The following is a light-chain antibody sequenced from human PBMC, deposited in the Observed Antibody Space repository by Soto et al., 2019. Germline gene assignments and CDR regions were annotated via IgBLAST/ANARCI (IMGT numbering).Light chain of an antibody. V-gene: IGKV3-15*01. CDR2: GAS. CDR1: QSVSSH. J-gene: IGKJ1*01. Sequence: ETVMTQSPATLSVSPGERVTLSCRASQSVSSHLAWYQHKPGQSPRLLIYGASTRATGIPARFSGRWSGTXFTXTISSLQSEDSAVYYCHQYDDWPPWTFGQGTKVEVK. CDR3: HQYDDWPPWT.